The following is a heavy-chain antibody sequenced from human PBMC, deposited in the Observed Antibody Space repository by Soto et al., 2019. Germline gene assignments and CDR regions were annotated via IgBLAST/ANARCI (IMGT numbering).Heavy chain of an antibody. Sequence: SETLSLTCAVYGGSFSGYYWSWIRQPPGKGLEWIGEINHSGSTNYNPSLKSRVTISVDTSRNDFSLKLSSVTAADTAVYYCTTGGDASKTGYWGQGTLVTVS. D-gene: IGHD1-1*01. CDR2: INHSGST. V-gene: IGHV4-34*01. CDR1: GGSFSGYY. J-gene: IGHJ4*02. CDR3: TTGGDASKTGY.